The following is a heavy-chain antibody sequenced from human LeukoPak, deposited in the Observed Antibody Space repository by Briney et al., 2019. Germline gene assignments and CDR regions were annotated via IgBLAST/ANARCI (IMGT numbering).Heavy chain of an antibody. CDR3: ARTGRDSSGWYRGRIDY. Sequence: SETLSLTCAVYGGSFSGYYWSWIRQPPGKGLEWIGEINHSGSTNYNPSLKSRVTISVDTSKNQFSLNLSSVTAADTGVYYCARTGRDSSGWYRGRIDYWGQGTLVTVSS. V-gene: IGHV4-34*01. CDR1: GGSFSGYY. CDR2: INHSGST. D-gene: IGHD6-19*01. J-gene: IGHJ4*02.